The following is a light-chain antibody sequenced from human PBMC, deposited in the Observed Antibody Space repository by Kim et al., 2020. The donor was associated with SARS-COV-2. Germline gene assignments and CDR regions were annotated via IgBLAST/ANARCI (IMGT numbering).Light chain of an antibody. Sequence: ALGQTVSITCQGDSLRRYSASWYQPKPGQAPLLVISAKNNRPSGIPDRFSGSSSGNTASLTITGALAEDEGDYYCKSRDSSGNHLVFGGGTKLTVL. J-gene: IGLJ3*02. CDR2: AKN. CDR1: SLRRYS. V-gene: IGLV3-19*01. CDR3: KSRDSSGNHLV.